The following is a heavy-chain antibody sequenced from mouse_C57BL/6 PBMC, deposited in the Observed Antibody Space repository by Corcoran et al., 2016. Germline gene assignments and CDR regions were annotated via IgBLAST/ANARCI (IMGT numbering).Heavy chain of an antibody. CDR3: ARGLLSSMDY. V-gene: IGHV1-26*01. CDR1: GYTFTDYY. D-gene: IGHD2-1*01. J-gene: IGHJ4*01. CDR2: INPNNGGT. Sequence: EVQLQQSGPELVKPGASVKISCKASGYTFTDYYMNWVKQSHGKSLEWIGDINPNNGGTSYNQKFKGKATLTVDKSSSTAYMELHSLTSEDSAVYYCARGLLSSMDYWGQGTSVTVSS.